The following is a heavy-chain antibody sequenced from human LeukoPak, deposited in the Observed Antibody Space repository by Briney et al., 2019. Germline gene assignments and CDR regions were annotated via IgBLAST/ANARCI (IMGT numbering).Heavy chain of an antibody. J-gene: IGHJ4*02. D-gene: IGHD2-15*01. CDR2: ISSSRRTI. CDR3: ARSSSRYCSGGSCYSGVLGYFDY. V-gene: IGHV3-48*01. CDR1: GFTFSSYN. Sequence: GGSLRFSCAASGFTFSSYNINWVRQAPGKGLEWVSYISSSRRTISYADSVKGRFTISRDNAKNSLYLQMNSLRAEDTAVYYCARSSSRYCSGGSCYSGVLGYFDYWGQGTLVTVSS.